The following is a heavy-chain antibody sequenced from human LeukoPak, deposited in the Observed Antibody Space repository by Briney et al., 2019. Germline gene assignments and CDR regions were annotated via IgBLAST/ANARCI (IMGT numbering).Heavy chain of an antibody. Sequence: GGSLRLSCAASGFTFSSYAMSWVRQAPGKGLNWVSAISGSGGSTYYADSVKGRFTISRDNSKSTLYLQMNSLRAEDTAVYYCARRIVGASGHDAFDLWGQGTRVTVSS. J-gene: IGHJ3*01. CDR1: GFTFSSYA. CDR3: ARRIVGASGHDAFDL. V-gene: IGHV3-23*01. CDR2: ISGSGGST. D-gene: IGHD1-26*01.